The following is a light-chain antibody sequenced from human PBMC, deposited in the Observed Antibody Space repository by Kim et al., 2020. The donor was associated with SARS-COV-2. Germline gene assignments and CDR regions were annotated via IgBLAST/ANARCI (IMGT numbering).Light chain of an antibody. Sequence: SVGDSAAVTYRASHSISTHVHWYQQKPGKAPKLLIYAASTLEDGVPSRFVGGGSGTDFTLTIYSLQPEDFATYFCQQTYSSLHITFGQGTRLEIK. V-gene: IGKV1-39*01. J-gene: IGKJ5*01. CDR3: QQTYSSLHIT. CDR2: AAS. CDR1: HSISTH.